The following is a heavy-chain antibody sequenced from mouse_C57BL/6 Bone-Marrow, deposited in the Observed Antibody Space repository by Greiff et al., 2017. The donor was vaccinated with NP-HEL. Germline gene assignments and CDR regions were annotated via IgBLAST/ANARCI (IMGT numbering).Heavy chain of an antibody. Sequence: VQGVESGAELVRPGASVKLSCKASGYTFTDYYINWVKQRPGQGLEWIARIYPGSGNTYYNEKFKGKATLTAEKSSSTAYMQLSSLTSEDSAVYFWARWYFAYWGQGTLVTVSA. D-gene: IGHD1-1*02. CDR2: IYPGSGNT. CDR1: GYTFTDYY. V-gene: IGHV1-76*01. CDR3: ARWYFAY. J-gene: IGHJ3*01.